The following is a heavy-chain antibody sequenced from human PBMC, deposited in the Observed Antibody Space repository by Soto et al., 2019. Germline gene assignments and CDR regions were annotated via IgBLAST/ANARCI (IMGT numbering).Heavy chain of an antibody. J-gene: IGHJ4*02. D-gene: IGHD1-1*01. CDR2: IYPGDSDT. V-gene: IGHV5-51*01. Sequence: PGESLKISCRASGYSFTNYWIAWVRQMPGKGLEYMGIIYPGDSDTRKSPSFQGHVTISADKSTSTAYLQWASLEASDTAMYYCARAIDGISDPYHIGLWGQGTLVTVSS. CDR3: ARAIDGISDPYHIGL. CDR1: GYSFTNYW.